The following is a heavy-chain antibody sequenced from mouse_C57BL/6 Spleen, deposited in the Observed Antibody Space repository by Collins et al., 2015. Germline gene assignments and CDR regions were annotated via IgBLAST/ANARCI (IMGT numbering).Heavy chain of an antibody. J-gene: IGHJ3*01. CDR2: IDPSDSYT. CDR1: GYTFTSYW. V-gene: IGHV1-59*01. Sequence: QVQLQQPGAELVRPGTSVKLSCKASGYTFTSYWMHWVKQRPGQGLEWIGVIDPSDSYTNYNQKFKGKATLTVDTSSSTAYMQLSSLTSEDSAVYYCHSSGPWFAYWGQGTLVTASA. D-gene: IGHD3-2*02. CDR3: HSSGPWFAY.